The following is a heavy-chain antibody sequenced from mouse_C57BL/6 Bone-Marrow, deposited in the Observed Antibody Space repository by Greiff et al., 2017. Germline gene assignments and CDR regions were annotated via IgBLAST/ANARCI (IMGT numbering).Heavy chain of an antibody. V-gene: IGHV1-18*01. CDR3: ARGGKSGDYFDY. CDR1: GYTFTDYN. J-gene: IGHJ2*01. CDR2: INPNNGGT. D-gene: IGHD1-3*01. Sequence: EVQLQQSGPELVKPGASVKIPCKASGYTFTDYNMDWVKQSHGKSLEWIGDINPNNGGTSYNQKFKGKATLTVDKSSSTAYMELRSLTSEDTAVYYCARGGKSGDYFDYWGQGTTLTVSS.